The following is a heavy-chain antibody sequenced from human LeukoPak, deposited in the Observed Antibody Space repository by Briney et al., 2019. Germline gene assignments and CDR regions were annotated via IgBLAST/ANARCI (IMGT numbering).Heavy chain of an antibody. CDR3: GRDPDHGAVDY. V-gene: IGHV3-23*01. CDR1: GLTFRNYG. D-gene: IGHD3-16*01. CDR2: MSGSGART. Sequence: PGGSLRLSCAASGLTFRNYGMNWVRQAPGKGLEWVSLMSGSGARTYYADSVKGRFTISRDNAKNSLYLQMNSLRVEDTAVYYCGRDPDHGAVDYWGQGTLVTVSS. J-gene: IGHJ4*02.